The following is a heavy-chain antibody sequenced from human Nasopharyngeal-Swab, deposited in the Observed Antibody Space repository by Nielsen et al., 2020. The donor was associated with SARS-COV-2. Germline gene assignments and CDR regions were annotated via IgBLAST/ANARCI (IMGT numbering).Heavy chain of an antibody. CDR3: ARAPHYDSVWGSYRQSFNFDY. D-gene: IGHD3-16*02. CDR1: GYTFTTSA. V-gene: IGHV1-18*01. CDR2: ISAYNGNT. Sequence: ASVKVSCKASGYTFTTSAMNWVRQAPGQGLEWMGWISAYNGNTNYAQNLQGRVTMTTDTSTSTAYTELRSLRSDDTAVYYCARAPHYDSVWGSYRQSFNFDYWGQGTLVTVSS. J-gene: IGHJ4*02.